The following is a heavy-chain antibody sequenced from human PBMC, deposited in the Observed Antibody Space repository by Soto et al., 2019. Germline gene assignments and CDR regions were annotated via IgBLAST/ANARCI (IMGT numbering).Heavy chain of an antibody. J-gene: IGHJ5*02. D-gene: IGHD3-16*01. CDR2: INPAGTIT. Sequence: MQMVESGGGSVQPGGSLRLSCAASGFPFSHYWMHWVRQTPGKGLVWVSRINPAGTITNYADSVEGRFTISRDNADSALFLQMNSLSAEDTVIYYGTSDTFGLRDTWGQATLVTVSS. V-gene: IGHV3-74*01. CDR3: TSDTFGLRDT. CDR1: GFPFSHYW.